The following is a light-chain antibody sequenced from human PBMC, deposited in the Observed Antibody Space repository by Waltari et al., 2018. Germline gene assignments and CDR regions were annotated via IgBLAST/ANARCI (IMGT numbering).Light chain of an antibody. V-gene: IGKV3-20*01. CDR1: QSVSSSY. CDR3: QQYVSSPLT. CDR2: GAS. J-gene: IGKJ4*01. Sequence: EIVLTQSPGTLSLSPGERAPPSCRASQSVSSSYLAWYQQKPGQAPRLLIYGASSRATGIPDRFSGSGPGTDFTLTISRLEPEDFAVYYCQQYVSSPLTFGGGTKVEIK.